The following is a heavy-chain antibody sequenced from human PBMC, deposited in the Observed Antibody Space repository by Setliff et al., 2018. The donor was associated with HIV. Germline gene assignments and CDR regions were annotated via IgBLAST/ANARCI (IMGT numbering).Heavy chain of an antibody. Sequence: GGSLRLSCAASGFRFSSYVMTWVRQAPGKGLEWVSAISGGGRTTYYADSVKGRFTISRDNAKKSLYLQMNSLRAEDTAVYYCTRDYAYDWNSVMDVWGKGTTVTVSS. CDR1: GFRFSSYV. CDR2: ISGGGRTT. V-gene: IGHV3-21*01. CDR3: TRDYAYDWNSVMDV. D-gene: IGHD1-7*01. J-gene: IGHJ6*03.